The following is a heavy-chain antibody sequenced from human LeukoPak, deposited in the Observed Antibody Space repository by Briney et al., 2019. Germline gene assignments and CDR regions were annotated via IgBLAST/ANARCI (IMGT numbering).Heavy chain of an antibody. J-gene: IGHJ4*02. D-gene: IGHD5-24*01. V-gene: IGHV3-66*01. CDR3: ARALVDGYHDF. CDR2: LFSGGDT. CDR1: GFTVRSKY. Sequence: PGGSLRLSCTAYGFTVRSKYMSWLRQAPGKGLEWISVLFSGGDTYYADPGKGRFTISRDVSKNTLYLQMNNLRAEDTAVYYCARALVDGYHDFWGQGTLVTVSS.